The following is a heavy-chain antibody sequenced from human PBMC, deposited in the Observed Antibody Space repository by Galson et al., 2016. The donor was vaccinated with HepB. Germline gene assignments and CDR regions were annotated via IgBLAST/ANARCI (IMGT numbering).Heavy chain of an antibody. CDR1: GFTFSMFW. CDR3: AKVNLKYDFWGGYFLVGMVV. V-gene: IGHV3-7*01. D-gene: IGHD3-3*01. J-gene: IGHJ6*02. Sequence: SLRLSCAASGFTFSMFWVSWVRQAPGKGLEWVANIRQDGFEKDYVDSVKGRFTISRDNAKNSVYLQMNSMRAEDTAVYYCAKVNLKYDFWGGYFLVGMVVWSQGTTVTVS. CDR2: IRQDGFEK.